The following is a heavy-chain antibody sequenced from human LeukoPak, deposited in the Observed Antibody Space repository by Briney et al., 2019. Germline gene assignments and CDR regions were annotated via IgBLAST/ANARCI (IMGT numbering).Heavy chain of an antibody. V-gene: IGHV3-23*01. CDR1: GFTFSSYA. J-gene: IGHJ4*02. D-gene: IGHD1-26*01. CDR3: AKGLLELLRYFDY. Sequence: PGGSLRLSCAASGFTFSSYAMSWVRQAPGKGLEWVSAISGSGGSTYNADSVKGRFTISRDNSKNTLYLQMNSLRAEDTAVYYCAKGLLELLRYFDYWGQGTLVTVSS. CDR2: ISGSGGST.